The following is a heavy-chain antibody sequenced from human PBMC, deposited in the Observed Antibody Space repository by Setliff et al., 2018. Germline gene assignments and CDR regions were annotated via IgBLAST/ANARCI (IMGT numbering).Heavy chain of an antibody. V-gene: IGHV4-31*03. D-gene: IGHD2-2*01. CDR1: GGSISSGGYY. Sequence: TLSLTCTVSGGSISSGGYYWSWIRQHPGKGLEWIGYIYYSGSTYYNPSLKSRVTISVDTSKNQFSLKLSSVTAADTAVYYCARKNQLRHYNWFDPWGQGTLVTVSS. J-gene: IGHJ5*02. CDR3: ARKNQLRHYNWFDP. CDR2: IYYSGST.